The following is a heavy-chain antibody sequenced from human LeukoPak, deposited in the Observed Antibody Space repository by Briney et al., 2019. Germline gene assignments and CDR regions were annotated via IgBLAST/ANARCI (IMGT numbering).Heavy chain of an antibody. CDR1: GDSISNFY. D-gene: IGHD2-2*01. J-gene: IGHJ4*02. CDR2: IDYRGRT. Sequence: PSETLSLTCSVSGDSISNFYWSWIRQPPGKGLEWIGYIDYRGRTSYNPSLKSRVTISIDTSKNQFPLRLSSVAAADTAVYFCARGLSSTRRESDYWGQGTLVTVSS. V-gene: IGHV4-59*01. CDR3: ARGLSSTRRESDY.